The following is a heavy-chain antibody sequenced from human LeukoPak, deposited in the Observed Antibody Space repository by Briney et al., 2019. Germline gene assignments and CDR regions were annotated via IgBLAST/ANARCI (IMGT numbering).Heavy chain of an antibody. D-gene: IGHD4-17*01. Sequence: GGSLRLSCAASGFSFSSYAMSWVRQAPGKGLEWVAVIWYDGSNKYYADSVKGRFTISRDNSKNTLYLQMNSLRAEDTAVYYCARGDYGDYVYYYYGMDVWGQGTTVTVSS. V-gene: IGHV3-33*08. CDR2: IWYDGSNK. J-gene: IGHJ6*02. CDR3: ARGDYGDYVYYYYGMDV. CDR1: GFSFSSYA.